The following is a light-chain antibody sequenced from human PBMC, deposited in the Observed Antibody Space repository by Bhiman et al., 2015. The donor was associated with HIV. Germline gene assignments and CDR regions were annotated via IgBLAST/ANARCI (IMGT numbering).Light chain of an antibody. CDR2: QDT. CDR1: KLGDKY. J-gene: IGLJ1*01. CDR3: QAWDGDTGV. V-gene: IGLV3-1*01. Sequence: SYELTQPPSVSVSPGQTASITCSADKLGDKYACWYQQKPGQSPVLVIYQDTKRPSGIPERFSGSNSGNTATLTIRGTQAIDEADYYCQAWDGDTGVFGTGTKVTVL.